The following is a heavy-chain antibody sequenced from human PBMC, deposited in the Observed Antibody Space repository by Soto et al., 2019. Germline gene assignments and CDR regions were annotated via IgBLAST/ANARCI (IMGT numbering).Heavy chain of an antibody. J-gene: IGHJ5*02. V-gene: IGHV4-34*01. CDR2: ITHRGST. CDR1: VGSFTSYY. CDR3: ARGTQQLAHEKQPLDP. Sequence: WETLSLTCAFSVGSFTSYYWTCIRHAPEKGLEWIGEITHRGSTNYNPSLKSRVTMSVDTSKNQFSLKLTSVTAADTAVYFCARGTQQLAHEKQPLDPWGQGTRVTV. D-gene: IGHD6-13*01.